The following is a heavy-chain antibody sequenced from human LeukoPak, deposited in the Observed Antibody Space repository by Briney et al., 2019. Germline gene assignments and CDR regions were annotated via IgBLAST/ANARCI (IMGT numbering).Heavy chain of an antibody. Sequence: SETLSLTCTVSGYSISSGYYWVWIRQPPGKGLEWIGNIYHSGSTYYNPSLKSRVTISVDTSKDQFSLKVRSVTAADTAVYYCARESGWYNWFDPWGQGTLVTVSS. CDR2: IYHSGST. V-gene: IGHV4-38-2*02. J-gene: IGHJ5*02. D-gene: IGHD6-19*01. CDR3: ARESGWYNWFDP. CDR1: GYSISSGYY.